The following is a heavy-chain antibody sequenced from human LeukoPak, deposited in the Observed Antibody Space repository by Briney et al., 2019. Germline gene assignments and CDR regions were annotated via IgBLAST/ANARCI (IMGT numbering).Heavy chain of an antibody. V-gene: IGHV3-23*01. CDR1: GFTFSSYA. Sequence: PGGSLRLSCAASGFTFSSYAMSWVRQAPGKGLEWVSAISGSGGSTYYADSVKGRFTISRDNSKNTLYLQMNSLRAEDTAVYYCATHPGGAAAGTPHYWGQGTLVTVSS. CDR2: ISGSGGST. D-gene: IGHD6-13*01. J-gene: IGHJ4*02. CDR3: ATHPGGAAAGTPHY.